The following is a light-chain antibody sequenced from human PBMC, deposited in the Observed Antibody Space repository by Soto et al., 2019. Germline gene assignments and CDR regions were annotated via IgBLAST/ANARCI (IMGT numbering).Light chain of an antibody. CDR2: DAS. CDR3: QHYDHLPPLS. CDR1: QDIKNY. Sequence: DIQMTQSPSSLSASVGDRVTITCQASQDIKNYLNWYQQKPGKAPNLLIYDASNLKTGVPSRFSGNGSGTHFTFTISSLQSEDMATYYSQHYDHLPPLSVGGGTKVEIK. J-gene: IGKJ4*01. V-gene: IGKV1-33*01.